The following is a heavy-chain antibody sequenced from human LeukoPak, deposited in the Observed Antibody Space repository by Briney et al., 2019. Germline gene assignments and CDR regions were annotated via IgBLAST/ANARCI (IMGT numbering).Heavy chain of an antibody. CDR2: ISGGGDIT. Sequence: PGGSLRLSCAASGFNFANHAMSWVRQTPGKGLEWVSAISGGGDITYYADSVTGRFTISRDNSKDTLFLQMHSLRPGDTAVDYCVREDTPATANYWGQGTLVTISS. J-gene: IGHJ4*02. D-gene: IGHD2-21*02. V-gene: IGHV3-23*01. CDR3: VREDTPATANY. CDR1: GFNFANHA.